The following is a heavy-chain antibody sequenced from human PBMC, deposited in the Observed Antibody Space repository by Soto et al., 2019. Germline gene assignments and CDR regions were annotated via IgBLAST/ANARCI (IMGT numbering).Heavy chain of an antibody. CDR3: ASHLAYSYGRIDY. Sequence: EVQLLESGGGLVQPGGSLRLSCAASGFTFSSYAMSWVRQAPGKGLEWVSAISGSGGSTYYADSVKGRFTISRDNSKNTLYLQMNSLRAEDTAVYYCASHLAYSYGRIDYWGQGTLVTVSS. CDR1: GFTFSSYA. J-gene: IGHJ4*02. CDR2: ISGSGGST. D-gene: IGHD5-18*01. V-gene: IGHV3-23*01.